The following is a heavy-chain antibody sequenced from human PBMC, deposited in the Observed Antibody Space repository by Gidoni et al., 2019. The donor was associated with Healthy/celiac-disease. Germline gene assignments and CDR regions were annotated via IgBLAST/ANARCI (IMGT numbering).Heavy chain of an antibody. CDR2: ISSSSSYI. CDR1: GFTFSSYS. Sequence: EVQLVESGGGLVKPGGSLRLSCAASGFTFSSYSMNWVRQAPGKGLEWVSSISSSSSYIYYADSVKGRFTISRDNAKNSLYLQMNSLRAEDTAVYYCARARIAVAGTNWFDPWGQGTLVTVSS. V-gene: IGHV3-21*01. D-gene: IGHD6-19*01. J-gene: IGHJ5*02. CDR3: ARARIAVAGTNWFDP.